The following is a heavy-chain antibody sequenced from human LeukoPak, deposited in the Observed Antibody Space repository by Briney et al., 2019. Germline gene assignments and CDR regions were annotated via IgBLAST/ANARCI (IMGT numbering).Heavy chain of an antibody. J-gene: IGHJ4*02. Sequence: QAGGSLRLSCATSGFTFSSYGMAWVRQAPGKGLEGVAIMRGSGGSTFYTDSVKGRFTISRDNSKNTLYLQMNSLRAEDTAVYYCARDSPPDYWGQGTLVTVSS. CDR3: ARDSPPDY. CDR2: MRGSGGST. V-gene: IGHV3-23*01. CDR1: GFTFSSYG.